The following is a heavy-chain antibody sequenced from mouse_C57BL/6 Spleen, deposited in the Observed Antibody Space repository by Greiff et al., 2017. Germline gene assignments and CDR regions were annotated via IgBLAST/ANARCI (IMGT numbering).Heavy chain of an antibody. CDR3: AREGNGNYGTY. V-gene: IGHV1-80*01. CDR1: GYAFSSYW. Sequence: QVQLQQSGAELVKPGGSVKISCKASGYAFSSYWMNWVKQRPGKGLEWIGQIYPGDGDTNYNGKFKGKATLTADKSYSTAYMQLSSLTSEDSAVYFCAREGNGNYGTYWGQGTLVTVSA. J-gene: IGHJ3*01. D-gene: IGHD2-1*01. CDR2: IYPGDGDT.